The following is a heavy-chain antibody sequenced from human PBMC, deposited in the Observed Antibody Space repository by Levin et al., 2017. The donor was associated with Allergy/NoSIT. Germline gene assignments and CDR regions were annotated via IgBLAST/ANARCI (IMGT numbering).Heavy chain of an antibody. Sequence: GGSLRLSCTASGFTFGDYALSWFRQAPGKGLEWVGFIRSKGYGGTPEYAASVKGRFTISRDDSKSTAYLQMNSLKTEDTAVYYCTRKHGIAADEMFDYWGQGTLVTVSS. J-gene: IGHJ4*02. CDR1: GFTFGDYA. D-gene: IGHD6-13*01. CDR2: IRSKGYGGTP. CDR3: TRKHGIAADEMFDY. V-gene: IGHV3-49*03.